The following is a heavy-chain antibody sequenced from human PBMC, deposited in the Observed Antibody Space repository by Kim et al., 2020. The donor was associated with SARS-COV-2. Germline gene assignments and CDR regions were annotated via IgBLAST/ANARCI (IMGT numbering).Heavy chain of an antibody. CDR2: IIPILGIA. CDR3: ARGYCSSTSCYFVGGGYYGMDV. J-gene: IGHJ6*02. D-gene: IGHD2-2*01. CDR1: GGTFSSYT. V-gene: IGHV1-69*02. Sequence: SVKVSCKASGGTFSSYTISWVRQAPGQGLEWMGRIIPILGIANYAQKFQGRVTITADKSTSTAYMELSSLRSEDTAVYYCARGYCSSTSCYFVGGGYYGMDVWGQGTTVTVSS.